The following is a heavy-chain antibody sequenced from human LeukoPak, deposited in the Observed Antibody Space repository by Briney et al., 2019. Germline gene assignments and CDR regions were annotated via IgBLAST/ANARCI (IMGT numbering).Heavy chain of an antibody. CDR3: AITNSDYPYYFDY. V-gene: IGHV5-51*01. CDR2: IYPGDSDT. J-gene: IGHJ4*02. D-gene: IGHD1-26*01. Sequence: GKSLKISCKGSGYRFTSCWIGWVRQMPGKGLEWMGIIYPGDSDTRYSPSFQGQVTISVDKYINTAYLQWSSLKASDTAMYYCAITNSDYPYYFDYWGQGTLVTVSS. CDR1: GYRFTSCW.